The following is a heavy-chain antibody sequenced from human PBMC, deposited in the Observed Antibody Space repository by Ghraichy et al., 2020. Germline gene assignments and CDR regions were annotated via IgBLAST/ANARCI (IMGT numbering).Heavy chain of an antibody. CDR1: GFTFDDYA. Sequence: SLRLSCAASGFTFDDYAMHWVRQAPGKGLEWVSGISWNSGSIGYADSVKGRFTISRDNAKNSLYLQMNSLRAEDTALYYCARGTMVTTTPKDWGQGTLVTVSS. V-gene: IGHV3-9*01. D-gene: IGHD4-17*01. CDR3: ARGTMVTTTPKD. CDR2: ISWNSGSI. J-gene: IGHJ4*02.